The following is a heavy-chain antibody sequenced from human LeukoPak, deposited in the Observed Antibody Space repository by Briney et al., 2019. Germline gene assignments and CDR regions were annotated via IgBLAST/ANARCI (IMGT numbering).Heavy chain of an antibody. Sequence: PSETLSLTCTVSGGSFSLVTDYWTWIRQPAGKGLEWIGLISSSGSSNYNPSLKSRLPISIDTYQSQFSMKLPSVTAADTAMYYCARAIYSGRRIDNWGQGTLVTVSS. D-gene: IGHD1-26*01. J-gene: IGHJ4*02. CDR1: GGSFSLVTDY. CDR2: ISSSGSS. V-gene: IGHV4-61*02. CDR3: ARAIYSGRRIDN.